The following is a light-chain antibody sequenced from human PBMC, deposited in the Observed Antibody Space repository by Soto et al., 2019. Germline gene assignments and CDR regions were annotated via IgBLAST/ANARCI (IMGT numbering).Light chain of an antibody. CDR1: QSVSSSY. V-gene: IGKV3-20*01. Sequence: IGLTQSPGTLSFSAGERATLSSRASQSVSSSYLAWYQQKPGQAPRLLIYGASSRATGIPDRFSGSGSGTDFTLTISRLEPEDFAVYYCQQYGSSPLTFGGGTKVDIK. CDR3: QQYGSSPLT. J-gene: IGKJ4*01. CDR2: GAS.